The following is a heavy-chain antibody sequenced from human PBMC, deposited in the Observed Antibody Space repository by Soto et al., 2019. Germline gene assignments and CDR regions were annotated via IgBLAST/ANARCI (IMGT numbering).Heavy chain of an antibody. V-gene: IGHV4-34*01. CDR2: INHSGST. J-gene: IGHJ6*02. CDR1: GGSFSGYY. D-gene: IGHD3-9*01. CDR3: ARVPYFYDILTGYGFSGYYYYGMDV. Sequence: SETLSLTCAVYGGSFSGYYWSWIRQPPGKGLEWIGEINHSGSTNYNPSLKSRVTISVDTSKNQFSLKLSSVTAADTAVYYCARVPYFYDILTGYGFSGYYYYGMDVWGQGTTVTVSS.